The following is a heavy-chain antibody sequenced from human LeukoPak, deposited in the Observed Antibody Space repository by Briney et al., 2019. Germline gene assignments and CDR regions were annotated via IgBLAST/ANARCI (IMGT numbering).Heavy chain of an antibody. J-gene: IGHJ3*02. CDR1: GFTFSSYA. CDR2: ISGSGGST. V-gene: IGHV3-23*01. D-gene: IGHD1-1*01. Sequence: GGSLRLSCAASGFTFSSYAMSWVRQAPGKGLEWVSAISGSGGSTYYADSVKGRFTISRDNSKNTLYLQMNSLRVADTAVYYCAKDQNWLIREAFDIWGQGTMVTVSS. CDR3: AKDQNWLIREAFDI.